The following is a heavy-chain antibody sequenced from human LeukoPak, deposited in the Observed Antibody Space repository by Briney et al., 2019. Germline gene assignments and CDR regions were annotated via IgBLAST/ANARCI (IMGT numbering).Heavy chain of an antibody. CDR1: GGSISSYY. D-gene: IGHD3-9*01. J-gene: IGHJ6*02. V-gene: IGHV4-59*01. Sequence: ASETLSLTCTVSGGSISSYYWSWIRQPPGKGLEWIGYIYYSGSTNYNPSLKSRVTISVDTSKNQFSLKLSSVTAVDTAVYYCARLRPDYDILTGFPMDVWGPGTTVTVSS. CDR2: IYYSGST. CDR3: ARLRPDYDILTGFPMDV.